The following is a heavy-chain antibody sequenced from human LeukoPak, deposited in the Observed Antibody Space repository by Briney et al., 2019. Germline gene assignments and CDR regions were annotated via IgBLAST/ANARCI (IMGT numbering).Heavy chain of an antibody. V-gene: IGHV3-21*01. Sequence: GGSLRLSCAASGFTFSSYSMNWVRQAPGKGLEWDSSISSSSSYIYYADSVKGRFTISRDNAKNSLYLQMNSLRAEDTAVYYCARASSSSWYADLHDYWGQGTLVTVSS. D-gene: IGHD6-13*01. CDR1: GFTFSSYS. J-gene: IGHJ4*02. CDR2: ISSSSSYI. CDR3: ARASSSSWYADLHDY.